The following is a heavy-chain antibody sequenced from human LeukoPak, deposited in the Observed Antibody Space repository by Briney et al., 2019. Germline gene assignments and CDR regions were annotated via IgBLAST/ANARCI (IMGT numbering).Heavy chain of an antibody. V-gene: IGHV1-46*01. Sequence: ASVKVSCKASGYTFTSYYMHWVRQAPGQGLEWMGIINPSGGSTSYAQKFQGRVTMTRDTSTSTVYMELSSLRSEDTAVYYCFLLEVAGTWVDYWGQGTLVTVSS. J-gene: IGHJ4*02. CDR1: GYTFTSYY. D-gene: IGHD5-24*01. CDR3: FLLEVAGTWVDY. CDR2: INPSGGST.